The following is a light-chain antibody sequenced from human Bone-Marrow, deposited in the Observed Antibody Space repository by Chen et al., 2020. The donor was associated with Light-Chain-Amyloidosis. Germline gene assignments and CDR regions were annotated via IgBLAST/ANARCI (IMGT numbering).Light chain of an antibody. CDR1: TSTIGGSF. CDR2: RAT. V-gene: IGLV1-47*02. J-gene: IGLJ3*02. Sequence: QSVLNQPPSATGTPGQRVTISCSGSTSTIGGSFIYWYGTLPGTAPNLLISRATQLPPGVPDRFSGSKSGTSASLTISGLRSEDEAVYYCATGDFSGSGQGVFGGGTKLTV. CDR3: ATGDFSGSGQGV.